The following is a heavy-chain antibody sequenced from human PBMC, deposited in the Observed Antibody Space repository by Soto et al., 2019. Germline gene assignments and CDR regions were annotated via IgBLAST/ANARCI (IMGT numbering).Heavy chain of an antibody. D-gene: IGHD6-19*01. Sequence: GESLKISCKGSGYTFTSCWITWVRQMPGKGLEWMGRIDPSDSSTNYSPSFEGHVTISADRSISTAYLQWSSLKASDTAMYYCASHSSGWPSGSIDVWGQGTTVTVSS. CDR3: ASHSSGWPSGSIDV. J-gene: IGHJ6*02. CDR1: GYTFTSCW. V-gene: IGHV5-10-1*01. CDR2: IDPSDSST.